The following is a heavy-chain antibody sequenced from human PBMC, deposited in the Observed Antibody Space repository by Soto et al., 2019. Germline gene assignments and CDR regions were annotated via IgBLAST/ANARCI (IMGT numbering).Heavy chain of an antibody. D-gene: IGHD3-3*01. Sequence: HPGGSLRLSCAASGFTFSSYAMSWVRQAPGKGLEWVSAISGSGGSTYYADSVKGRFTISRDNSKNTLYLQMNSLRAEDTAVYYCAKERVLRFLEWLLYDAFDIWGQGTMVTVSS. CDR3: AKERVLRFLEWLLYDAFDI. J-gene: IGHJ3*02. CDR2: ISGSGGST. CDR1: GFTFSSYA. V-gene: IGHV3-23*01.